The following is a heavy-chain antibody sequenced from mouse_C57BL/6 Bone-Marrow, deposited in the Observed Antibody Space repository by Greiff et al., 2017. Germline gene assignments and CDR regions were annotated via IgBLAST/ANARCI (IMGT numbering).Heavy chain of an antibody. D-gene: IGHD2-3*01. V-gene: IGHV5-6*01. Sequence: EVKVVESGGDLVKPGGSLKLSCAASGFTFSSYGMSWVRQTPDKRLEWVATISSGGSYTYYPDSVKGRFTISRDNAKNTLYLQMSSMKSEDTAMYYCARLLRKYFDYWGQGTTLTVSS. J-gene: IGHJ2*01. CDR1: GFTFSSYG. CDR3: ARLLRKYFDY. CDR2: ISSGGSYT.